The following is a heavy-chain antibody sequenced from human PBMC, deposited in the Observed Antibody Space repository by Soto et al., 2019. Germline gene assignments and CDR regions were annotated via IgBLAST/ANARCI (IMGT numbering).Heavy chain of an antibody. D-gene: IGHD2-21*01. CDR1: GGSFSSSNW. CDR3: ARDKGGDEDYYYYYGMDV. J-gene: IGHJ6*02. V-gene: IGHV4-4*02. Sequence: SETLSFTSAFFGGSFSSSNWWIWVRQPPGKGLEWIGEIYHSGSTNYNPSLKSRVTISVDKSKNQFSLKLSSVTAADTAVYYCARDKGGDEDYYYYYGMDVWGQGNTVTVS. CDR2: IYHSGST.